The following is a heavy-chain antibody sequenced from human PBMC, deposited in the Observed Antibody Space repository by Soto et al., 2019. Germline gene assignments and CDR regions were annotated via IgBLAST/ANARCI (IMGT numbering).Heavy chain of an antibody. J-gene: IGHJ4*02. CDR2: IYYSGST. CDR3: ARVGAAGMYYFDY. CDR1: GGSISSSSYY. V-gene: IGHV4-39*01. Sequence: QLQLQESGPGLVKPSETLSLTCTVSGGSISSSSYYWGWIRQPPGKGLEWIGSIYYSGSTYYNPSLKSRVTISVDTSKNQFSLKLSSVTAADTAVYYCARVGAAGMYYFDYWGQGTLVTVSS. D-gene: IGHD1-26*01.